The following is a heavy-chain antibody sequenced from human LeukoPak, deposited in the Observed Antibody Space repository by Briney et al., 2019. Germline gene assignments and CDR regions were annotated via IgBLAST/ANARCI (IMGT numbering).Heavy chain of an antibody. V-gene: IGHV3-23*01. CDR1: GFTFSTYA. CDR3: AKSGLNRFDY. D-gene: IGHD2-15*01. J-gene: IGHJ4*02. CDR2: ISGSGGRAST. Sequence: GGSLRLSCVASGFTFSTYAMSWVRQAPGKGLEWVSTISGSGGRASTDYADSVKGRFTISRDNSKNTLYLQMNSLRVEDTAVYYCAKSGLNRFDYWGQGTLVTVSS.